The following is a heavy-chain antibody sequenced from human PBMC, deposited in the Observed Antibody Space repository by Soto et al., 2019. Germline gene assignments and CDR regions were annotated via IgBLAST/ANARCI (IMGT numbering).Heavy chain of an antibody. V-gene: IGHV4-39*01. J-gene: IGHJ5*02. CDR2: IYYSGST. CDR3: ARVVESIAAAGKLSWFDP. D-gene: IGHD6-13*01. Sequence: PSETLSLTCTVSGGSISSSSYYWGWIRQPPGKGLEWIGSIYYSGSTYYNPSLKSRVTISVDTSKNQFSLKLSSVTAADTAVYYCARVVESIAAAGKLSWFDPWGQGTLVTVSS. CDR1: GGSISSSSYY.